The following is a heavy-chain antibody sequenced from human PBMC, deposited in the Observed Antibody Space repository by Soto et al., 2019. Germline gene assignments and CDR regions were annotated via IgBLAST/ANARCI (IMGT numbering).Heavy chain of an antibody. V-gene: IGHV3-11*01. D-gene: IGHD6-6*01. CDR2: ISSSGSTI. CDR3: SSRGSSSGGRVS. CDR1: GFTFSDYY. J-gene: IGHJ5*02. Sequence: QVQLVESGGGVVKLGGSLRLSGAASGFTFSDYYMSWIRQAPVKGLEWVSYISSSGSTIYYADSVKGRFTIVRDTAKNSLYLQMTTLRAEDKFVYFCSSRGSSSGGRVSLGQWTPITVSS.